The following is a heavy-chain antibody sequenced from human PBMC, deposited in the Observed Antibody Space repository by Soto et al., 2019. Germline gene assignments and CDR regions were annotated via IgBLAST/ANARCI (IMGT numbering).Heavy chain of an antibody. CDR2: MNPNSGNT. D-gene: IGHD3-3*01. J-gene: IGHJ6*03. CDR3: ARLTRFLERNYYYYDMAV. Sequence: GYGNASCDSNWARQATEQGLEWMGWMNPNSGNTGYAQKFQGRVTMTRNTSISTAYMELSSLRSEDTAVYYFARLTRFLERNYYYYDMAVWGKGTTVPVS. CDR1: GYGNASCD. V-gene: IGHV1-8*01.